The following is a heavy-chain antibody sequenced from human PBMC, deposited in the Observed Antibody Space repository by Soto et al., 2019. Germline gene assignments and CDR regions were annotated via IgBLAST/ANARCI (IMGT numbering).Heavy chain of an antibody. CDR1: GLTFSNYG. CDR2: IWYDGITK. CDR3: ATVDNYYGSAF. V-gene: IGHV3-33*01. J-gene: IGHJ4*02. Sequence: QEQLVESGGGVVQPGTSLRLSCAASGLTFSNYGMHWVRQAPGKGLEWVAVIWYDGITKFYADSVQGRFSISRDNSKSTLYLQMNSLTAEDTAVYFCATVDNYYGSAFWGQGTLVTVSP. D-gene: IGHD3-10*01.